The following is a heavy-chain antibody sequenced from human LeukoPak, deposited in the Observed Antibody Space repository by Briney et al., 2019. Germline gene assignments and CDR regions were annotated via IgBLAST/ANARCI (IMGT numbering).Heavy chain of an antibody. CDR1: GFTFSTDN. Sequence: PGGSLRLPCAASGFTFSTDNMSWLRQVPGKGLEWVSVVYSGNDGTNYADSVRGRFTISRDDSKNMVYLQMNNLRLEDAAVYYCTKRSRGYYDYWGQGTLVTGSS. D-gene: IGHD3-10*01. J-gene: IGHJ4*02. CDR3: TKRSRGYYDY. V-gene: IGHV3-66*02. CDR2: VYSGNDGT.